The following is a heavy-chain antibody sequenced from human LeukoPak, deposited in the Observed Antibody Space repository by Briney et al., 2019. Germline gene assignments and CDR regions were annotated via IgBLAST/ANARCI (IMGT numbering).Heavy chain of an antibody. J-gene: IGHJ5*02. Sequence: SETLSLTCTVSGGSISSSSYCWGWIRQPPGKGLEWIGSIYYSGSTYYNPSLKSRVTISVDTSKNQFSLKLSSVTAADTAVYYCARDSSGWYHWFDPWGQGTLVTVSS. CDR3: ARDSSGWYHWFDP. CDR2: IYYSGST. V-gene: IGHV4-39*07. CDR1: GGSISSSSYC. D-gene: IGHD6-19*01.